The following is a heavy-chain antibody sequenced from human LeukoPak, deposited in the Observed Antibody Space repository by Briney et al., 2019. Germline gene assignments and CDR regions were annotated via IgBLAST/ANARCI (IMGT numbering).Heavy chain of an antibody. CDR3: ARASPLTGFDY. CDR2: INPNSGGT. D-gene: IGHD1-14*01. CDR1: GYTFTSYG. Sequence: GASVKVSCKASGYTFTSYGISWVRQAPGQGLEWMGWINPNSGGTNYAQKFQGRVTMTRDTSISTAYMELSRLRSDDTAVYYCARASPLTGFDYWGQGTLVTVSS. V-gene: IGHV1-2*02. J-gene: IGHJ4*02.